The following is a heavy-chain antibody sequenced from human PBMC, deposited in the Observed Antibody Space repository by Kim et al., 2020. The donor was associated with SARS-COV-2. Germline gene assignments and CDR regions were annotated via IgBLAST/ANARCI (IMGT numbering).Heavy chain of an antibody. J-gene: IGHJ4*02. CDR1: GYRFTSYW. CDR2: IDPSDSYT. D-gene: IGHD4-17*01. V-gene: IGHV5-10-1*01. Sequence: GESLQISCKGSGYRFTSYWITWVRQMPGKGLEWMGRIDPSDSYTNYSPSFQGHVTISADKSISTAYLQWSSLKASDTAMYYCARDYGDLQRGLDYWGQGTLVTVSS. CDR3: ARDYGDLQRGLDY.